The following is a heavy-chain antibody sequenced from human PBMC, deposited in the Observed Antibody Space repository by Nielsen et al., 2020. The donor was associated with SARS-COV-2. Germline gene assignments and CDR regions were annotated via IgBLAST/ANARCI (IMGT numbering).Heavy chain of an antibody. CDR3: TRGFYSQSDC. Sequence: GESLKISCAGSGFSFSNYSMNWVRQAPGKGLEWVSSISGDSYYIFYSDLVKGRFTMSRDNGKNSLYLQMNTLRSEDTALYYCTRGFYSQSDCWGQGTLVTVSS. J-gene: IGHJ4*02. CDR2: ISGDSYYI. D-gene: IGHD2-15*01. V-gene: IGHV3-21*01. CDR1: GFSFSNYS.